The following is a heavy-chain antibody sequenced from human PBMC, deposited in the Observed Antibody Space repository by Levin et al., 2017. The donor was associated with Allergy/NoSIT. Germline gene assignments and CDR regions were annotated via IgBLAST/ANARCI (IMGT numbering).Heavy chain of an antibody. D-gene: IGHD1-7*01. J-gene: IGHJ3*02. Sequence: GESLKISCAASGFTFSSYAMSWVRQAPGKGLEWVSAISGSGGSTYYADSVKGRFTISRDNSKNTLYLQMNSLRAEDTPVYYCAKIQGTADAFDIWGQGTMVTVSS. CDR2: ISGSGGST. CDR1: GFTFSSYA. CDR3: AKIQGTADAFDI. V-gene: IGHV3-23*01.